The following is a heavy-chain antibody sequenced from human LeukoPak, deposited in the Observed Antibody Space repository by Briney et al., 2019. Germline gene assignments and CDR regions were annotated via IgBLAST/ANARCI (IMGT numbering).Heavy chain of an antibody. CDR1: GVSISAYY. Sequence: KPSETLSLNCTVSGVSISAYYWSWIRQPAGKGLEWIGRIYTSGSTNYNPSLKSRVTMSLDTSKNQFSLKLSSVTAAYTAVYYCARGIYCSSTTCYYYYYYMDVWGKGTTVTVSS. CDR3: ARGIYCSSTTCYYYYYYMDV. D-gene: IGHD2-2*01. J-gene: IGHJ6*03. V-gene: IGHV4-4*07. CDR2: IYTSGST.